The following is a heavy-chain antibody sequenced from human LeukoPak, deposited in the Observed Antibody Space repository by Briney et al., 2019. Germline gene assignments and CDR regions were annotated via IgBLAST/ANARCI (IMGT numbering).Heavy chain of an antibody. Sequence: PSETLSLTCTVSGGSISSSSYYWGWIRQPPGKGLEWIGYIYYSGSTNYNPSLKSRVTISVDTSKNQFSLKLSSVTAADTAVYYCARAEPTYYDFWSGFVDAFDIWGQGTMVTVSS. CDR2: IYYSGST. V-gene: IGHV4-61*05. CDR1: GGSISSSSYY. CDR3: ARAEPTYYDFWSGFVDAFDI. D-gene: IGHD3-3*01. J-gene: IGHJ3*02.